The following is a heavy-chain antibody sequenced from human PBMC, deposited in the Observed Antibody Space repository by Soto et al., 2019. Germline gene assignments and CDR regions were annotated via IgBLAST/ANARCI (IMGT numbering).Heavy chain of an antibody. D-gene: IGHD2-2*01. CDR1: GGSISSGGYY. J-gene: IGHJ3*02. V-gene: IGHV4-31*03. Sequence: SETLSLTCTVSGGSISSGGYYWSWIRQHPGKGLEWIGYIYYSGSTYYNPSLKSRVTISVDTSKNQFSLKLSSVTAADTAVYYCARAEGVVPAAMRVDAFDICGQGTMVPVSS. CDR2: IYYSGST. CDR3: ARAEGVVPAAMRVDAFDI.